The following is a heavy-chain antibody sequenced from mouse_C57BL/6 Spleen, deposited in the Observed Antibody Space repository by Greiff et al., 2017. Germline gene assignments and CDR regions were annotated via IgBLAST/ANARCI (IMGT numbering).Heavy chain of an antibody. CDR2: INYDGSST. CDR3: ASGYYGSSPYAMDY. Sequence: EVKLVESEGGLVQPGSSMKLSCTASGFTFSDYYMAWVRQVPEKGLEWVANINYDGSSTYYLDSLKSRFIISRDNAKNILYLQMSSLKSEDTATYYCASGYYGSSPYAMDYWGQGTSVTVSS. D-gene: IGHD1-1*01. V-gene: IGHV5-16*01. J-gene: IGHJ4*01. CDR1: GFTFSDYY.